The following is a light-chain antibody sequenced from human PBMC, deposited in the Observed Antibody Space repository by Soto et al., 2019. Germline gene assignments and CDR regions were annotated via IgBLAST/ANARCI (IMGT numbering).Light chain of an antibody. Sequence: EIVMTQSPATLSVSPGERATLSCRASQSVSSNLAWYQQTPGQAPRLLIYGASTRATGIPARFSGSGSRTEFTLTISSLPSEDFAVYYCQQYNNWPPITFGQGTKLEIK. J-gene: IGKJ2*01. CDR2: GAS. CDR1: QSVSSN. V-gene: IGKV3-15*01. CDR3: QQYNNWPPIT.